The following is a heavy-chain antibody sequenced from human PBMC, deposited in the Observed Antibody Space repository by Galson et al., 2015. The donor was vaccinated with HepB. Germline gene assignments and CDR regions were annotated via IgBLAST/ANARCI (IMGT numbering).Heavy chain of an antibody. V-gene: IGHV1-18*01. Sequence: SVKVSCKASGYIFASYGISWVRQAPGQGLEWMGWISSSNGNTNYAQKLQGRVTMTTDTSTSTAYMELRSLRSDGTAVYYCARDRTYSIPSDTPDYWGQGTLVTVSS. CDR1: GYIFASYG. CDR3: ARDRTYSIPSDTPDY. J-gene: IGHJ4*02. D-gene: IGHD6-6*01. CDR2: ISSSNGNT.